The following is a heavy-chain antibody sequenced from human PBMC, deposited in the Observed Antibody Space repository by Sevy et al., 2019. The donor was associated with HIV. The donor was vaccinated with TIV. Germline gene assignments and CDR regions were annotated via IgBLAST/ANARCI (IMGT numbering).Heavy chain of an antibody. V-gene: IGHV3-9*01. J-gene: IGHJ6*02. CDR1: GFRFSDYA. CDR2: ISWNSVSL. Sequence: GGSLRLSCAASGFRFSDYAMHWVRQAPGKGLEWVSGISWNSVSLDYAYSLKGRFTISRDNAKNSLYLQMNRLRSEDTALYYCAIDERPATMSNSSYYYYYGMDVWGQGTTVTVSS. CDR3: AIDERPATMSNSSYYYYYGMDV. D-gene: IGHD6-6*01.